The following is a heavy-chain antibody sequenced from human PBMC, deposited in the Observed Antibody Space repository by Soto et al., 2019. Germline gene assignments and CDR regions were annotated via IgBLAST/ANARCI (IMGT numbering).Heavy chain of an antibody. CDR3: AKGGWLDS. V-gene: IGHV3-23*01. D-gene: IGHD6-19*01. J-gene: IGHJ4*02. CDR1: GFRFSTYA. CDR2: IRESGDTT. Sequence: EVQLLESGGGLVQPGASLRLSCAASGFRFSTYAMTWVRQAPGKGLEWVAIIRESGDTTYYADSVKGRFTISRDNSKNTLSLQMSSLRVEDTALYYCAKGGWLDSWGQGTLVTVSS.